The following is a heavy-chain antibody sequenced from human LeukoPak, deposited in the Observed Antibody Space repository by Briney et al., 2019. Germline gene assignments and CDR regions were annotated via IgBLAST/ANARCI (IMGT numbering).Heavy chain of an antibody. J-gene: IGHJ4*02. CDR3: ARDRNTDFWSGYYTNYCDY. V-gene: IGHV3-7*01. D-gene: IGHD3-3*01. Sequence: GGSLRLSCAASGFTLSTYWMNWVRQAPGKGLEWVATIKQDGSEKYYVDSVKGRFTISRDNAKNSLYLQMNSLRAEDTAVYYCARDRNTDFWSGYYTNYCDYWGQGTLVTVSS. CDR1: GFTLSTYW. CDR2: IKQDGSEK.